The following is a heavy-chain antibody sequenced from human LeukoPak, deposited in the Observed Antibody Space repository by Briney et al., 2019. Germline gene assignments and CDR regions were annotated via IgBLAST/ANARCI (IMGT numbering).Heavy chain of an antibody. D-gene: IGHD4-4*01. CDR1: GFTFSSYA. CDR3: ASARTVTTVIY. V-gene: IGHV3-23*01. J-gene: IGHJ4*02. Sequence: PGGSLRLSCAASGFTFSSYAMSWVRQAPGKGLEWVSAISGSGGSTYYADSAKGRFTISRDNSKNTLYLQMNSLRAEDTAVYYCASARTVTTVIYWGQGTLVTVSS. CDR2: ISGSGGST.